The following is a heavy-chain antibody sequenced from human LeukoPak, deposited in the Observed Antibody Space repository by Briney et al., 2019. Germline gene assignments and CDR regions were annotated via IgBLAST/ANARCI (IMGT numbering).Heavy chain of an antibody. CDR2: IYTSGST. D-gene: IGHD6-6*01. V-gene: IGHV4-4*07. J-gene: IGHJ4*02. CDR3: ARSGGVESGSSSGGSLDY. CDR1: GGSISSYY. Sequence: PSETLSLTCTVSGGSISSYYWSWIRQPAGKGLEWIGRIYTSGSTNYNPSLKSRVTMSVDTSKNQFSLKLSSVIAADTAVYYCARSGGVESGSSSGGSLDYWGQGTLVTVSS.